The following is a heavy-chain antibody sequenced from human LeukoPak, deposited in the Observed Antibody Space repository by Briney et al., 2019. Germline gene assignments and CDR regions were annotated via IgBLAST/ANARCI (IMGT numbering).Heavy chain of an antibody. J-gene: IGHJ3*02. D-gene: IGHD1-26*01. Sequence: PGGSLRLSCAASGFTFSSHAMHWVRQAPGKGLEWVAVISYDGSNKYYADSVKGRFTISRDNSKNTLYLQMNSLRAEDTAVYYCAREWDTVNAFDIWGQGTMVTVSS. V-gene: IGHV3-30-3*01. CDR1: GFTFSSHA. CDR2: ISYDGSNK. CDR3: AREWDTVNAFDI.